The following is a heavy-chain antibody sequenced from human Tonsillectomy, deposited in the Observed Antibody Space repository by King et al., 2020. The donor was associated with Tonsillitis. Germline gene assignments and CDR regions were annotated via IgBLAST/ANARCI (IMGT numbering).Heavy chain of an antibody. Sequence: VQLVESGGGLVQPGGSLRLSCAASGFSFSTYWMSWVRQAPGKGPEWVANIKQDGSEKYYVDSVKGRFTISRDNAENSVFLQMTSLRAEDTAVYYCAREKQAGATLFDYWGQGTLVTVSS. CDR3: AREKQAGATLFDY. D-gene: IGHD3-10*01. V-gene: IGHV3-7*03. CDR2: IKQDGSEK. CDR1: GFSFSTYW. J-gene: IGHJ4*02.